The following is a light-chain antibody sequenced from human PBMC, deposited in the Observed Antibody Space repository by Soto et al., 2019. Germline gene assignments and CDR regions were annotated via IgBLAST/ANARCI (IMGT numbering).Light chain of an antibody. CDR2: AAS. CDR1: QNVSSN. V-gene: IGKV3-11*01. CDR3: QQRSKWPIT. J-gene: IGKJ5*01. Sequence: EVVMTQSPATLSVSPGERVTLSCRASQNVSSNLAWFQQKPGQAPRLLIYAASTRATGFPARFSGSGSGTEFTLTISSLEPEDFAVYYCQQRSKWPITFGQGTRLEIK.